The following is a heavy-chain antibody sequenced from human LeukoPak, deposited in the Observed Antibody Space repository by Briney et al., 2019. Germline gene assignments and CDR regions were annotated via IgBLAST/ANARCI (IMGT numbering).Heavy chain of an antibody. CDR1: GFTFSSYW. CDR3: AREGGSSGWYDAFHI. V-gene: IGHV3-74*01. J-gene: IGHJ3*02. D-gene: IGHD6-19*01. Sequence: GGSLRLSCAASGFTFSSYWMHWVRQAPGKGLVWVSRINSDGRSTGYADSVKGRFTTSRDNTKNLVSLQINSLRAEDTAVHYCAREGGSSGWYDAFHIWGQGTMVTVSS. CDR2: INSDGRST.